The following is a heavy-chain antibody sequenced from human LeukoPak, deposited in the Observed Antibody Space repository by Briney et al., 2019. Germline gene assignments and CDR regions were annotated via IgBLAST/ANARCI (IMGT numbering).Heavy chain of an antibody. CDR1: GFTFTSSA. CDR2: IVVGSGNT. CDR3: AAGAVAGTYPGAPLGFDY. Sequence: SVKVSCKASGFTFTSSAMQWVRQARGQRLEWIGWIVVGSGNTNYAQKFQERVTITRDMSTSTAYMELSSLRSEDTAVYYCAAGAVAGTYPGAPLGFDYWGQGTLVTVSS. V-gene: IGHV1-58*02. J-gene: IGHJ4*02. D-gene: IGHD6-19*01.